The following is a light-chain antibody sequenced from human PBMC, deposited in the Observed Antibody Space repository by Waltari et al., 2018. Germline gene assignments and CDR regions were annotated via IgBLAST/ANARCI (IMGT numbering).Light chain of an antibody. CDR3: AAWDDTLSHWV. CDR2: SNP. J-gene: IGLJ3*02. V-gene: IGLV1-47*01. Sequence: QSVLTQPPSASGTPGQRVTISCSGSSPNIGDNYVSWYQHLPGTAPKLLIFSNPQRPSGVRDRFSGSKSGTSASLAISGLRSEDEGDYYCAAWDDTLSHWVFGGGTKLTVL. CDR1: SPNIGDNY.